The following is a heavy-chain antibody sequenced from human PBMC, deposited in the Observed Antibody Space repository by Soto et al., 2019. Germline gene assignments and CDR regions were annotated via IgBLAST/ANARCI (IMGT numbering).Heavy chain of an antibody. V-gene: IGHV3-21*01. Sequence: GGSLRLSCAASGFNFSSYSMSWVRQTPGRGLEWVSSISSSSGYINYTDSVKGRFTISRDDAKNSLYLQMDSLRADDTAAYCCARDRGRGGSCYRTYAIDVWGQGTMVTVSS. J-gene: IGHJ3*01. D-gene: IGHD2-15*01. CDR2: ISSSSGYI. CDR3: ARDRGRGGSCYRTYAIDV. CDR1: GFNFSSYS.